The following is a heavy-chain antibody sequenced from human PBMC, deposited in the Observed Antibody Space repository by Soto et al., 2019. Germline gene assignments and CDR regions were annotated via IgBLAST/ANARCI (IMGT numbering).Heavy chain of an antibody. CDR3: ARENWFWIKSENWFDP. CDR1: GDSVSSSRYF. V-gene: IGHV4-61*01. D-gene: IGHD3-10*01. Sequence: QVQLQESGPGLVKPSETLSLTCTVSGDSVSSSRYFWSWVRQPPGKGLEWIGNIYFSGITNANPSLKTRVVLSVDTSKNQFSLKLNSVTAADTAVYYCARENWFWIKSENWFDPWGQGTLVTVSS. CDR2: IYFSGIT. J-gene: IGHJ5*02.